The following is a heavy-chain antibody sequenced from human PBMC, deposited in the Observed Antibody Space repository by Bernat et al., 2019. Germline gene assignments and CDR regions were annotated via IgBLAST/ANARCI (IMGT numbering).Heavy chain of an antibody. CDR1: GGSISGSSYN. CDR2: IYYSGAT. CDR3: ARHSHYYYQMDV. J-gene: IGHJ6*03. V-gene: IGHV4-39*01. Sequence: QLQLQESGPGLVKPSETVSLTCTVSGGSISGSSYNWGWIRQPPGKGLEFIGSIYYSGATYYNPSLKSRVTISVDTSKNQFSLRLSSVTATDTAVYYCARHSHYYYQMDVWGKGTTVTVSS.